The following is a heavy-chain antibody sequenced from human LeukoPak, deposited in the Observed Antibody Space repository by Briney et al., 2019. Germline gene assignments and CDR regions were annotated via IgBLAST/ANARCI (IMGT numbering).Heavy chain of an antibody. Sequence: GGSLRLSCAASGFTFDDYGMSWVRQAPGKGLEWVSGINWNGGSTGYADSVKGRFTISRDNAKNSLYLQMNSPRAEDTALYYCARLGPLGYCSGGSCYSSFEDYWGQGTLVTVSS. CDR3: ARLGPLGYCSGGSCYSSFEDY. D-gene: IGHD2-15*01. V-gene: IGHV3-20*04. CDR1: GFTFDDYG. J-gene: IGHJ4*02. CDR2: INWNGGST.